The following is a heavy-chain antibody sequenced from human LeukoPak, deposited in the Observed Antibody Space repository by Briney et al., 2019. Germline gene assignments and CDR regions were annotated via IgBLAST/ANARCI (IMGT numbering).Heavy chain of an antibody. J-gene: IGHJ4*02. CDR3: ARHSGSYYGDAFDI. Sequence: PSETLSLTRTVSGGSISSYYWSWIRQPPGKGLEWIGYIYYSGSTNYNPSLKSRVTISVDTSKNQFSLKLSSVTAAYTAVYYCARHSGSYYGDAFDIWGQGTLVTVSS. V-gene: IGHV4-59*08. CDR2: IYYSGST. CDR1: GGSISSYY. D-gene: IGHD1-26*01.